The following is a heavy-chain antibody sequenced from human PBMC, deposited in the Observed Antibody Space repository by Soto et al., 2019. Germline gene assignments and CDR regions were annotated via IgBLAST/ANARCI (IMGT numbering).Heavy chain of an antibody. Sequence: QVQMVQSGAEVKKPGASAKVSCKTSGYTFTSYGISWVRQAPGQGLEWMGWISAYNGNKNYAQKVQGRVTMTTDTSTSTAYMELRSLRSDDTAVYYCARGLHNDYSNYWGSSYGMDVWGQGTTVTVSS. CDR1: GYTFTSYG. D-gene: IGHD4-4*01. J-gene: IGHJ6*02. CDR2: ISAYNGNK. V-gene: IGHV1-18*01. CDR3: ARGLHNDYSNYWGSSYGMDV.